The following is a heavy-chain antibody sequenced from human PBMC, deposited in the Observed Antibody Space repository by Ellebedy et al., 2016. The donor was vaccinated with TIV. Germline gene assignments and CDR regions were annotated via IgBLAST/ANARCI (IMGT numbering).Heavy chain of an antibody. V-gene: IGHV4-4*02. CDR2: IYHFGTT. J-gene: IGHJ4*02. CDR1: GDSISSDYW. CDR3: ARVRRLTTLDS. D-gene: IGHD1-14*01. Sequence: SETLSLXCGVSGDSISSDYWWTWVRQPPEKGLEWIGEIYHFGTTNYNPSLKSRVTISVDKSKNQFSLRLTSMTAADTALYHCARVRRLTTLDSWGQGTLVTVSS.